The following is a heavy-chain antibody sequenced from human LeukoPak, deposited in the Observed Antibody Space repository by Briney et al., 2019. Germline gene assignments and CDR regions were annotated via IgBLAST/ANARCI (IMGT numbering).Heavy chain of an antibody. V-gene: IGHV3-23*01. J-gene: IGHJ4*02. D-gene: IGHD3-10*01. CDR3: AKGSYYYGSGSYFDY. CDR2: ISGSGGST. CDR1: GFTFSSYA. Sequence: GGSLRLSCAASGFTFSSYAMSWVRQAPGKGLEWVSAISGSGGSTYYADSVKGRFTISRDNSKNTLYLQMNSLRAEDTAVYYCAKGSYYYGSGSYFDYWGQGTLVTVSS.